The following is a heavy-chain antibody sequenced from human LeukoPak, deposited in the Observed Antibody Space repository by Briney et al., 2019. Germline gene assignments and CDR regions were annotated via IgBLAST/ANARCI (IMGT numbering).Heavy chain of an antibody. CDR3: ARGGRYSTIGDWFDP. V-gene: IGHV1-18*01. CDR2: ISAYNGNT. Sequence: GASVKVSCKASGYTSTSYGISWVRQAPGQGLEWMGWISAYNGNTNYAQKLQGRVTMTTDTSTSTAYMELSSLRSEDTAVYYCARGGRYSTIGDWFDPWGQGTLVTVSS. CDR1: GYTSTSYG. D-gene: IGHD3-9*01. J-gene: IGHJ5*02.